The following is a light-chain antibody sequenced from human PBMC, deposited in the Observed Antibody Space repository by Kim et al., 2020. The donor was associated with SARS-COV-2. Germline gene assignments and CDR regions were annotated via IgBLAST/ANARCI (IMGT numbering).Light chain of an antibody. CDR3: QNYCSSLYT. CDR1: HSGSSCD. Sequence: SSRVERATPSCSASHSGSSCDLARYQQNPGQAPRLLISCASSRATGTPDRFSGSGSGIAFTLTISRFEHEDFEVYYCQNYCSSLYTFGQGTKLEIK. V-gene: IGKV3-20*01. CDR2: CAS. J-gene: IGKJ2*01.